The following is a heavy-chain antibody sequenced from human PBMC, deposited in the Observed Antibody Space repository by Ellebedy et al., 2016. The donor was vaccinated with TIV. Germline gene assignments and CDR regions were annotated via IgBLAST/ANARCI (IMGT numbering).Heavy chain of an antibody. D-gene: IGHD5-12*01. CDR1: GYSFTSYW. CDR3: ARVDPPAGRDDAFDI. V-gene: IGHV5-10-1*01. J-gene: IGHJ3*02. CDR2: IDPSDSYT. Sequence: GESLKISCKGSGYSFTSYWISWVRQMPGKGLEWMGRIDPSDSYTNYSPSFQGHVTISADKSISTAYLQWSSLKASDTAMYYCARVDPPAGRDDAFDIWGQGTMVTVSS.